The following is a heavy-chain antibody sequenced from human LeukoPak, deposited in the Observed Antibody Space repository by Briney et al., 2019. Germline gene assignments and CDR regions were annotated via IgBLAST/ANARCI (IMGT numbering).Heavy chain of an antibody. Sequence: ASVKVSCKASGYTFTSCGISWVRQAPGQGLEWMGWVSAYNGNTNYAQKLQGRVTMTTDTSTSTAYMELRSLRSDDTAVYYCARDKEHYYGSGSYNPNWFDPWGQGTLVTVSS. CDR2: VSAYNGNT. V-gene: IGHV1-18*04. J-gene: IGHJ5*02. CDR1: GYTFTSCG. D-gene: IGHD3-10*01. CDR3: ARDKEHYYGSGSYNPNWFDP.